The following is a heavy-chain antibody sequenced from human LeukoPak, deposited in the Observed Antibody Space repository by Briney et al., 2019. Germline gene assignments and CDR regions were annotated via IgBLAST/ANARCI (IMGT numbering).Heavy chain of an antibody. V-gene: IGHV4-34*01. CDR3: ARGPPTDYYDSSGFYYVFDY. Sequence: SETLSLTCAVSGGSFSGYYWSWIRQPPGKGLEWIGEINHSGSTNYNPSLKSRVTISVDTSKNQFSLKLSSVTAADTAVYFCARGPPTDYYDSSGFYYVFDYWGQGTLVTVSS. CDR2: INHSGST. J-gene: IGHJ4*02. D-gene: IGHD3-22*01. CDR1: GGSFSGYY.